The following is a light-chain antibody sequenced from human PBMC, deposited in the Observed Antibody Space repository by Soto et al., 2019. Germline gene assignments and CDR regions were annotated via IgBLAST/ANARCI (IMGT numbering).Light chain of an antibody. J-gene: IGKJ4*01. CDR1: QGIRSY. CDR2: AAS. Sequence: DIQLTQSPSFLSASVGDRVHITCRASQGIRSYLAWYQQKPGKAPKLLIYAASTLQSGVPSRFSGSGSGTEFTLTISSLQPEDFATYYCQQLNSYPLTVGGGTKVDIK. V-gene: IGKV1-9*01. CDR3: QQLNSYPLT.